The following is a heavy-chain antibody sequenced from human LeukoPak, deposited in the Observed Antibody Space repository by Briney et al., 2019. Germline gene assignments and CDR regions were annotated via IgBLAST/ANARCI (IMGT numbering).Heavy chain of an antibody. CDR3: ARGRNKWGNFDY. Sequence: SETLSLTCTVSGGSISSYYWSWIRQPAGKGLEWIGRIYTSGSTNYNPSLKSRVTMSVDTSKNQFSLKLNSVTAADTAVYYCARGRNKWGNFDYWGQGTLVTVSS. CDR2: IYTSGST. CDR1: GGSISSYY. D-gene: IGHD1/OR15-1a*01. V-gene: IGHV4-4*07. J-gene: IGHJ4*02.